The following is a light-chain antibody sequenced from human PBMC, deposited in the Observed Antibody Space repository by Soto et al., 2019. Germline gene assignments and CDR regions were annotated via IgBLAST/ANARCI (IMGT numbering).Light chain of an antibody. V-gene: IGKV2-28*01. J-gene: IGKJ5*01. CDR1: QSLLHSNGKNY. Sequence: DIVMTQPPLSLPVTPGEPASISCRASQSLLHSNGKNYLNGYLQKPEQSPQLLIYFGSTRASGVPDRFSGSGSGIDFTLKISRVEAEDVGVYYCLQALQSPPTFRQGTLLEIK. CDR3: LQALQSPPT. CDR2: FGS.